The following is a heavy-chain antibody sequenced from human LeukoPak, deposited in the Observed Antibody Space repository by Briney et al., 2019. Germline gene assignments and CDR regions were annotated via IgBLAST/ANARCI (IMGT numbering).Heavy chain of an antibody. CDR1: GFNFGSYA. D-gene: IGHD3-16*01. Sequence: PGGSLRLSCAASGFNFGSYAMNWVRQAPGKGLEWVSSISSGSSFIYYADSVKGRFTISRDNAKNSLYLQMNSLRAEDTAIYYCVRDQGGERWFDPWGQGTLVTVSS. CDR3: VRDQGGERWFDP. J-gene: IGHJ5*02. V-gene: IGHV3-21*01. CDR2: ISSGSSFI.